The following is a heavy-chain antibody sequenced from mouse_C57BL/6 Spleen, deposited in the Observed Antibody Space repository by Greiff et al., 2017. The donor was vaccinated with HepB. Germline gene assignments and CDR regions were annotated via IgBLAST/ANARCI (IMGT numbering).Heavy chain of an antibody. CDR2: INPSNGGT. J-gene: IGHJ4*01. V-gene: IGHV1-53*01. CDR3: ARCEGWLSSMDY. D-gene: IGHD2-3*01. Sequence: QVQLQQPGPELVKPGASVKLSCKASGYTFTSYWMHWVKQRPGQGLEWIGNINPSNGGTNYNEKFKSKATLTVDKSSSSAYMQLSSLTSEDSAVYYCARCEGWLSSMDYWGQGTSVTDSS. CDR1: GYTFTSYW.